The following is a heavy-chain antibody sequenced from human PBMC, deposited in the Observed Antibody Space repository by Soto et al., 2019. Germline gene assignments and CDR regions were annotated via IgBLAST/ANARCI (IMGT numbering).Heavy chain of an antibody. CDR3: ARAGLAPFDY. V-gene: IGHV3-48*02. J-gene: IGHJ4*02. D-gene: IGHD6-19*01. CDR2: ITYSSTTI. Sequence: GGSLRLSCAASGFTFSNYNMNWVRQTPGKGLEWVSYITYSSTTISYADPVNGRFTISRDNAKNSLYLQMNSLRDEDTAVYYCARAGLAPFDYWGQGTLVTVSS. CDR1: GFTFSNYN.